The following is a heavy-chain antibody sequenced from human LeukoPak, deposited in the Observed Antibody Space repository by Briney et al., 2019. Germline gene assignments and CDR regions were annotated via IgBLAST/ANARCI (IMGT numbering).Heavy chain of an antibody. CDR1: GGSISSYY. CDR2: IYCSGST. D-gene: IGHD3-10*01. V-gene: IGHV4-59*01. CDR3: ARVFETKLWFGELLGWFDP. Sequence: SETLSLTCTVSGGSISSYYWSWIRQPPGKGLEWIGYIYCSGSTNYNPSLKSRVTISVDTSKNQFSLKLSSVTAADTAVYYCARVFETKLWFGELLGWFDPWGQGTLVTVSS. J-gene: IGHJ5*02.